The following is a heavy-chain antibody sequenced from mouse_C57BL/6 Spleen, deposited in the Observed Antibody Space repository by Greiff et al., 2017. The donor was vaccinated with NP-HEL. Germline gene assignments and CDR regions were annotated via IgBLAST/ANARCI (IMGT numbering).Heavy chain of an antibody. Sequence: QVQLQQPGAELVMPGASVKLSCKASGYTFTSYWMHWVKQRPGQGLEWIGEIDPSDSYTNYNQKFKGKSTLTVDKSSSTAYMQLSSLTSEDSAVYCCARGELGSYHFDYWGQGTTLTVSS. D-gene: IGHD1-1*02. CDR3: ARGELGSYHFDY. CDR1: GYTFTSYW. V-gene: IGHV1-69*01. J-gene: IGHJ2*01. CDR2: IDPSDSYT.